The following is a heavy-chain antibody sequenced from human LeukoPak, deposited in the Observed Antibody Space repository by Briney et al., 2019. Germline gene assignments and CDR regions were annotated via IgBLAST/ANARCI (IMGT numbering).Heavy chain of an antibody. CDR1: GFIVSSNY. D-gene: IGHD1-1*01. CDR2: IGSSSRTI. CDR3: ARDRSPNDAFDI. J-gene: IGHJ3*02. Sequence: GGSLRLSCAASGFIVSSNYMSWVRQAPGKGLEWISYIGSSSRTIYYAESVKGRFTISRDNAKNSLYLQINGLRDEDTAVYYCARDRSPNDAFDIWGQGTMVSVYS. V-gene: IGHV3-48*02.